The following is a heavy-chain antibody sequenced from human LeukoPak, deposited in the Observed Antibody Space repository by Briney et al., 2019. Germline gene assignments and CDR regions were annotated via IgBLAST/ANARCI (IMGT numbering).Heavy chain of an antibody. CDR3: AREVVVVVAATSDYYYYGMDV. Sequence: SVKVSCKASGGTFSSYAISWVRQAPGQGLEWMGGIIPIFGTANYAQKFQGRVTITADESTSTAYMELSSLRSEDTAVYYCAREVVVVVAATSDYYYYGMDVWGQGTTVTVSS. CDR1: GGTFSSYA. J-gene: IGHJ6*02. CDR2: IIPIFGTA. D-gene: IGHD2-15*01. V-gene: IGHV1-69*13.